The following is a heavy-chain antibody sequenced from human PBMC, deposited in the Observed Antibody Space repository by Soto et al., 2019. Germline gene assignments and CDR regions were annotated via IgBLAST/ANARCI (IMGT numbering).Heavy chain of an antibody. V-gene: IGHV4-39*01. D-gene: IGHD2-2*02. CDR3: ARHEVENCSSTSCYTRYNWFDP. CDR1: GGSISSSSYY. Sequence: QLQLQESGPGLVKPSETLSLTCTVSGGSISSSSYYWGWIRQPTGKGLEWIGSIYYSGSTYYNPSLKSRVTISVDTSKNQFALKLSSVTAADTAVYYCARHEVENCSSTSCYTRYNWFDPWGQGTLVTVSS. CDR2: IYYSGST. J-gene: IGHJ5*02.